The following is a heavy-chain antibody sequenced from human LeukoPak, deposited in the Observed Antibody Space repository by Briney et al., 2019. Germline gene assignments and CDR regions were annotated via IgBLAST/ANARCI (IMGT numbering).Heavy chain of an antibody. J-gene: IGHJ4*02. V-gene: IGHV3-11*04. Sequence: GGSLRLSCAASGFTFSDYYMSWIRQAPGKGLEWVSYISSSGSTIYYADSVKGRFTISRDNAKNSLYLQMNSLRAEDTAVYYCARVGGYSYGYALGTIYFDYWGQGTLVTVSS. CDR1: GFTFSDYY. CDR2: ISSSGSTI. CDR3: ARVGGYSYGYALGTIYFDY. D-gene: IGHD5-18*01.